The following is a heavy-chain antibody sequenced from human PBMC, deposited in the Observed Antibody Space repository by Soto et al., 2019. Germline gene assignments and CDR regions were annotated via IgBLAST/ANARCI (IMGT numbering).Heavy chain of an antibody. Sequence: ASVKVSCKASGYTFTSYDINWVRQATGQGLEWMGWMNPNSGNTGYAQKFQGRVTMTRNTSISTAYMELSSLRSEDTAVYYCARYLVPASVVIPFDAFDIWGQGTMVTVSS. J-gene: IGHJ3*02. CDR2: MNPNSGNT. CDR3: ARYLVPASVVIPFDAFDI. V-gene: IGHV1-8*01. D-gene: IGHD3-22*01. CDR1: GYTFTSYD.